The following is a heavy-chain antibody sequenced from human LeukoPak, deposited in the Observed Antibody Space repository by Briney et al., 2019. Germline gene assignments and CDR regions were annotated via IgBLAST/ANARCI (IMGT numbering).Heavy chain of an antibody. D-gene: IGHD5-24*01. CDR1: GGSFIGYY. Sequence: SETLSLTCAVYGGSFIGYYWSWIRQPPGKGLEWIGEINHSGSTNYNPSLKSRVTISVDTSKNQFSLKLSSVTAADTAVYYCARDRDGYNFDYWGQGTLVTVSS. CDR3: ARDRDGYNFDY. J-gene: IGHJ4*02. V-gene: IGHV4-34*01. CDR2: INHSGST.